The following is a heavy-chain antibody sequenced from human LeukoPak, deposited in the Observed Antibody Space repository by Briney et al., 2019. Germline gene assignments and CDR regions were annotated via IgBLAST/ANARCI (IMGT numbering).Heavy chain of an antibody. CDR1: GFTFSSYA. Sequence: GGSLRLSCAASGFTFSSYAMNWVRQAPGKGLEWVSSISSSSSYIYYADSVKGRFTISRDNAKNSLYLQMNSLRAEDTAVYYCARDPAGYCSGGSCSTFDYWGQGTLVTVSS. CDR3: ARDPAGYCSGGSCSTFDY. D-gene: IGHD2-15*01. V-gene: IGHV3-21*01. J-gene: IGHJ4*02. CDR2: ISSSSSYI.